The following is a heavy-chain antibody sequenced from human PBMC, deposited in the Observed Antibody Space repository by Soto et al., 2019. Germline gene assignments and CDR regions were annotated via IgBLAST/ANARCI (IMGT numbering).Heavy chain of an antibody. J-gene: IGHJ5*02. CDR2: ISTYSGDT. D-gene: IGHD5-12*01. V-gene: IGHV1-18*01. CDR3: ARHHGPTTSENWFDP. Sequence: QVHLVLSGVEVKTPGASAKVSCQASGYTFFTYDISWVRQAPGQGLEWMGWISTYSGDTKYAQKFQGRVTMTTDTSTTTAYLELRSLRSDDTAVYYCARHHGPTTSENWFDPWGQGTLVTVSS. CDR1: GYTFFTYD.